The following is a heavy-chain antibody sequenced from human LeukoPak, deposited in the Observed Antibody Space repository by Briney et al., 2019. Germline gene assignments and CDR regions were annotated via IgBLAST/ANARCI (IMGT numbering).Heavy chain of an antibody. V-gene: IGHV1-8*01. CDR2: MNPNSGNT. Sequence: ASVKVSCKASGYTFTSYDINWVRQATGQGLEWMGWMNPNSGNTGYAQKFQGRVTMTRNTSISTAYMELSSLRSEDTAVYYCARVGYSSSWTSYGMDVWGQGTTVTVSS. J-gene: IGHJ6*02. D-gene: IGHD6-13*01. CDR1: GYTFTSYD. CDR3: ARVGYSSSWTSYGMDV.